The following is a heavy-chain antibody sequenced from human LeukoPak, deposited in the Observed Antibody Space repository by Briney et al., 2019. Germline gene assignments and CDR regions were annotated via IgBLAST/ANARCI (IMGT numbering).Heavy chain of an antibody. Sequence: PGGSLRLSCAASEFTFSSYSMNWVRQAPGKGLEWVSSISSSSSYIYYADSVKGRFTISRDNAKNSLYLQMNSLRAEYTAVYYCARAEGYIVVEFFDYWGQGTLVTVSS. CDR1: EFTFSSYS. CDR2: ISSSSSYI. J-gene: IGHJ4*02. D-gene: IGHD2-2*01. V-gene: IGHV3-21*01. CDR3: ARAEGYIVVEFFDY.